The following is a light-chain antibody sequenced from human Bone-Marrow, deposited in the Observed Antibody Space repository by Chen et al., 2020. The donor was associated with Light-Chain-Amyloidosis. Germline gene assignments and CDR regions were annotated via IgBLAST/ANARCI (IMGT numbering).Light chain of an antibody. Sequence: NFVLIQPHSVSASPGKTVTISCTRSSGYIASNDFHLYQQRPGRSPTIVIYEDNQRPSGVPDRFSGSIDRSSNSAALPISGLKTEDEGDYYCQSYDIAKVFGGGTKVTVL. V-gene: IGLV6-57*01. CDR3: QSYDIAKV. CDR2: EDN. J-gene: IGLJ2*01. CDR1: SGYIASND.